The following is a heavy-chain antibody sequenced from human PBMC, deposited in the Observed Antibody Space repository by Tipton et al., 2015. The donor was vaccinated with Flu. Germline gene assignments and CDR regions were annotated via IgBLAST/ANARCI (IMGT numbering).Heavy chain of an antibody. CDR3: AKNYRWSGYYRAGEEYYFDY. V-gene: IGHV3-23*01. CDR1: GFTFSSSA. D-gene: IGHD3-3*01. J-gene: IGHJ4*02. CDR2: ISGRGGGTT. Sequence: SLRLSCAASGFTFSSSAMSWVRQAPGKGLEWVALISGRGGGTTYYADSVKGRFTISRDNSKNSLYLQMNSLRSEDTALYYCAKNYRWSGYYRAGEEYYFDYWGQGSLVTVSS.